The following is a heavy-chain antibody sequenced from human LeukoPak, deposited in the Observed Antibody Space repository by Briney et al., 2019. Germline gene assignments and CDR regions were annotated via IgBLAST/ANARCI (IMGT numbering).Heavy chain of an antibody. CDR1: GFTFGDYA. J-gene: IGHJ6*03. CDR3: ARVLGMAYGSYRYMDV. CDR2: IASETYGGTA. D-gene: IGHD3-10*01. Sequence: GGSLRLSCTASGFTFGDYAMTWVRQAPGKGLEWVGFIASETYGGTAEYAASVKGRFTISRDDSKSIAYLQMNSLKTEDTAVYYCARVLGMAYGSYRYMDVWGKGTTVTISS. V-gene: IGHV3-49*04.